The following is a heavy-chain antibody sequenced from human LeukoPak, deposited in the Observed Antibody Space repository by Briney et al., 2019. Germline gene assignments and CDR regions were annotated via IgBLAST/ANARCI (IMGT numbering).Heavy chain of an antibody. V-gene: IGHV3-30-3*01. Sequence: PGGSLRLSCAASGFTFSSYAMHWVRQAPGKGLEWVAVISYDGSNKYYADSVKGRFTISRDNSKNTLYLQMNSLRAEDTAVYYCARIFLTGYSPHFDYWGQGTLVTVSS. CDR3: ARIFLTGYSPHFDY. CDR1: GFTFSSYA. J-gene: IGHJ4*02. D-gene: IGHD3-9*01. CDR2: ISYDGSNK.